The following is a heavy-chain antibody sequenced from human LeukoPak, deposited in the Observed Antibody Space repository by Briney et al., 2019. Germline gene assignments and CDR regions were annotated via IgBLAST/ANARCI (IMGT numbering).Heavy chain of an antibody. J-gene: IGHJ4*02. Sequence: ASVRVSCKASGYTFISYDINWVRQATGQGLEWMGWMNPNSGNTGYAQKFQGRVTITRNTSISTAYMELSSLRSEDTAVYYCARGYYYDSSGYYETFDYWGQGTLVTVSS. CDR3: ARGYYYDSSGYYETFDY. CDR1: GYTFISYD. CDR2: MNPNSGNT. V-gene: IGHV1-8*03. D-gene: IGHD3-22*01.